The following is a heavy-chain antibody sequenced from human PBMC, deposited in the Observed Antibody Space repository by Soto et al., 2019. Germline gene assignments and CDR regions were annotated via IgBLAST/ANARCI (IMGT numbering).Heavy chain of an antibody. V-gene: IGHV4-59*01. CDR3: ARGASSIAARRHPVWFDP. D-gene: IGHD6-6*01. CDR2: IYCGGST. CDR1: GGPISSYC. J-gene: IGHJ5*02. Sequence: LRCTVAGGPISSYCWRGIRQPQGKGLGWGGGIYCGGSTNYDPSLKSRVTISADTSTNQLSLKLSSVTAADPAAYYCARGASSIAARRHPVWFDPWGQGTLVTVSS.